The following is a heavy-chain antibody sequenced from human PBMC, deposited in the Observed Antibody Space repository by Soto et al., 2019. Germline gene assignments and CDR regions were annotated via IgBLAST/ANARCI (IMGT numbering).Heavy chain of an antibody. D-gene: IGHD3-22*01. CDR2: ISSSGSTI. CDR1: GFTFSDYY. Sequence: GGSPRLSCAASGFTFSDYYMSWIRQAPGKGLEWVSYISSSGSTIYYADSAKGRFTISRDNAKNSLYLQMNSLRAEDTAVYYCARATMIKGLIDYWGQGTLVTVSS. V-gene: IGHV3-11*01. CDR3: ARATMIKGLIDY. J-gene: IGHJ4*02.